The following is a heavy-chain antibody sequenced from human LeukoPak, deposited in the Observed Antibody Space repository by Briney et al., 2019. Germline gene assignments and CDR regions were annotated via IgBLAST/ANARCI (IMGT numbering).Heavy chain of an antibody. J-gene: IGHJ3*02. V-gene: IGHV4-59*08. CDR3: ASEVAALGAFDI. CDR1: GGSISSYY. D-gene: IGHD2-15*01. CDR2: IYYSGST. Sequence: SETLSPTCTVSGGSISSYYWSWIRQPPGKGLEWIGYIYYSGSTNYNPSLKSRVTISVDTSKNQFSLKLSSVTAADTAVYYCASEVAALGAFDIWGQGTMVTVSS.